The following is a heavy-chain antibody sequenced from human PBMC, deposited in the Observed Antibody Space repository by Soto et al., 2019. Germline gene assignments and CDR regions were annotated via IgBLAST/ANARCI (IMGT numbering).Heavy chain of an antibody. CDR2: ISAYNDNT. J-gene: IGHJ5*02. CDR3: AAVAAFNLRYYFDP. Sequence: SVKVSCKASGFTFTSSAVQWVRQARGQRLEWMGWISAYNDNTNYAQKFQGRVTMTTDTSTGTAYMELSSLRSEDTAVYYCAAVAAFNLRYYFDPWGQGTLVTVSS. CDR1: GFTFTSSA. D-gene: IGHD2-15*01. V-gene: IGHV1-58*01.